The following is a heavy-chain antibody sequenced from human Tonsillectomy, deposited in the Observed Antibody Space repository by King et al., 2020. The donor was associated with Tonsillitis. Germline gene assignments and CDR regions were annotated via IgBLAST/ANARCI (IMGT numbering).Heavy chain of an antibody. Sequence: QVQLQESGPGLVKPSETLSLTCTVSGGSISSYYWSWIRQPPGKGLEWIGYIYYSGSTNYNPSLKSRVTISVDTSKNQFSLKLTSLTAADTAGYYWARDVRPAGNYGYYVDSWGQGTLVTVSS. CDR3: ARDVRPAGNYGYYVDS. D-gene: IGHD3-16*01. CDR1: GGSISSYY. V-gene: IGHV4-59*01. J-gene: IGHJ4*02. CDR2: IYYSGST.